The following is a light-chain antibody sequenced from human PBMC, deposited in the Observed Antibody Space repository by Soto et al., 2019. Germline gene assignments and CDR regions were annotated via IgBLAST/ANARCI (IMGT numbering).Light chain of an antibody. CDR1: QSVRDN. CDR3: QQNNDWPPYT. CDR2: GAS. V-gene: IGKV3-15*01. J-gene: IGKJ2*01. Sequence: ETLLTQSPATLSVSPGERATLSCRASQSVRDNLAGYQQKPGQSPRLLIYGASTPAPGIPDRLSGSRFGTGVSLTIRCLQAEDVAVYYCQQNNDWPPYTFGQGTKLEI.